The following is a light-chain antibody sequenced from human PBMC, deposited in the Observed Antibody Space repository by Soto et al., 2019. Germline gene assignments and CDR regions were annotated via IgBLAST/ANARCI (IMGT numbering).Light chain of an antibody. V-gene: IGLV2-14*01. CDR3: GSYASATLI. CDR1: SSDIGAYDY. Sequence: QSALTQPASVSVSPGQSITISCTGTSSDIGAYDYVSWFQQYPSKAPTLLIYEVTFRPSGVSSRFSGSKSGNTASLTISGSQTEDEADYYCGSYASATLIFGGGTKLTVL. J-gene: IGLJ2*01. CDR2: EVT.